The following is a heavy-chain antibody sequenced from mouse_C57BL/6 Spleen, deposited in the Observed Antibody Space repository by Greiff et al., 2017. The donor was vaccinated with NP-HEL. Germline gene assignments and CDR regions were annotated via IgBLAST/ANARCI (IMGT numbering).Heavy chain of an antibody. V-gene: IGHV1-26*01. J-gene: IGHJ3*01. Sequence: EVQLQQSGPELVKPGASVKISCKASGYTFTDYYMNWVKQSHGKSLEWIGDINPNNGGTSYNQKFKGKATLTVDKSSSTAYMELRSLTSEDSAVYYCAIEDRDGYPQAWFAYWGQGTLVTVSA. CDR1: GYTFTDYY. CDR3: AIEDRDGYPQAWFAY. CDR2: INPNNGGT. D-gene: IGHD2-3*01.